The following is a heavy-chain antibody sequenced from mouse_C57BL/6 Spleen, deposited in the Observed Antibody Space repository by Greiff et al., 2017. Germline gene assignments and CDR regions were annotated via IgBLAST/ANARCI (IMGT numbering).Heavy chain of an antibody. J-gene: IGHJ2*01. V-gene: IGHV1-4*01. CDR3: AKLLRYQYYFDY. CDR2: INPSSGYT. Sequence: VKLMESGAELARPGASVKMSCKASGYTFTSYTMHWVKQRPGQGLEWIGYINPSSGYTKYNQKFKDKATLTADKSSSTAYMQLSSLTSEDSAVYYCAKLLRYQYYFDYWGQGTTLTVSS. D-gene: IGHD1-1*01. CDR1: GYTFTSYT.